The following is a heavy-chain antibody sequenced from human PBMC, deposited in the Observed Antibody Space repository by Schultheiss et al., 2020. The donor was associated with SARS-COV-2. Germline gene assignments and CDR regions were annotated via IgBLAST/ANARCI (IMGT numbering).Heavy chain of an antibody. D-gene: IGHD6-13*01. CDR1: GFTFSSYE. J-gene: IGHJ4*02. V-gene: IGHV3-21*01. CDR3: ARMILQAAGFDY. CDR2: ISSSSSYI. Sequence: GGSLRLSCAASGFTFSSYEMNWVRQAPGKGLEWVSSISSSSSYIYYADSVKGRFTISRDNAKNSLYLQMNSPRAEDTAVYYCARMILQAAGFDYWGQGTLVTVSS.